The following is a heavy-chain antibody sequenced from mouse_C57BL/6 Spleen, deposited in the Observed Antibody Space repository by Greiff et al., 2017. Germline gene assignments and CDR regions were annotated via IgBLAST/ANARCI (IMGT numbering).Heavy chain of an antibody. CDR2: IYPGDGDT. D-gene: IGHD1-1*01. Sequence: VHLVESGPELVKPGASVKISCKASGYAFSSSWMNWVKQRPGKGLEWIGRIYPGDGDTNYNGKFKGKATLTADKSSSTAYMQLSSLTSEDSAVYFCARERDGSSGFDYWGQGTTLTVSS. V-gene: IGHV1-82*01. CDR3: ARERDGSSGFDY. J-gene: IGHJ2*01. CDR1: GYAFSSSW.